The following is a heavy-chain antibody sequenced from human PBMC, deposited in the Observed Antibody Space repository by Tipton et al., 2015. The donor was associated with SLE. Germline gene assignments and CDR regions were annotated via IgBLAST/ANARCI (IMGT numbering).Heavy chain of an antibody. D-gene: IGHD3-16*01. V-gene: IGHV4-39*07. Sequence: TLSLTCTVSGASIDSSGYSWGWIRQPPGKGLEWIGCFYYSGNTYFNPSLQGRATIAIDTSKNQVSLQLRSVTAADTAVYYCANYHYDATGSQSVKYWGQGALVTVSS. CDR2: FYYSGNT. J-gene: IGHJ4*02. CDR1: GASIDSSGYS. CDR3: ANYHYDATGSQSVKY.